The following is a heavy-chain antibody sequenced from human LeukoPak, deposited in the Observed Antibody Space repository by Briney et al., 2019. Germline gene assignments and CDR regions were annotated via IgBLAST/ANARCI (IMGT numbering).Heavy chain of an antibody. V-gene: IGHV3-74*01. CDR3: ASSSISAAPFDP. CDR1: GFTFSTSW. J-gene: IGHJ5*02. D-gene: IGHD6-13*01. Sequence: GGSLRLSCAASGFTFSTSWMHWVRQAPGKGLVWVSRINGDGSTTGYADSVKGRFTISRDNTKNTLYLHMNSLRAEDTAVYYYASSSISAAPFDPWGQGTLVTVSS. CDR2: INGDGSTT.